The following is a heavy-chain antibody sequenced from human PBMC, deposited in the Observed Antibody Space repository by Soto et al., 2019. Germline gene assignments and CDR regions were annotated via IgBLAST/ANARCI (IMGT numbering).Heavy chain of an antibody. V-gene: IGHV5-51*01. D-gene: IGHD3-10*01. J-gene: IGHJ6*02. CDR1: GYRFTAYW. Sequence: PGESLKISCKGSGYRFTAYWIGWVRQKPGEGPEWMGVVYPGDSETRYSPSFQGQVTISVDKSISTAYLQWSSLKTSDTAMYFCSRGGLWLGAGRPFYNYGMDVWGQGTTVTVSS. CDR3: SRGGLWLGAGRPFYNYGMDV. CDR2: VYPGDSET.